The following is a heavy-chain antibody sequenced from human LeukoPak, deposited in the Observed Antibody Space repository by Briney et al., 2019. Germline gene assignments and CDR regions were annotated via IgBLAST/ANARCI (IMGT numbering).Heavy chain of an antibody. D-gene: IGHD2-2*01. CDR1: GGSISSYY. V-gene: IGHV4-4*07. CDR2: IYTSGST. CDR3: ARGCSSTSCRGFDP. Sequence: PSETLSLTRTASGGSISSYYWSWIRQPAGKGLEWIGRIYTSGSTNYNPSLKSRVTISVDKSKNQFSLKLSSVTAADTAVYYCARGCSSTSCRGFDPWGQGTLVTVSS. J-gene: IGHJ5*02.